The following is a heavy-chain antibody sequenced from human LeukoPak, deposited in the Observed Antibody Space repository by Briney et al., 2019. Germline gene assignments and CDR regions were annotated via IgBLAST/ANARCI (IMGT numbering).Heavy chain of an antibody. CDR3: ASLLWFGIQMRGRWFDP. CDR2: IYYSGST. D-gene: IGHD3-10*01. J-gene: IGHJ5*02. CDR1: GGSISSSSYY. V-gene: IGHV4-39*01. Sequence: PSETLSLTCTVSGGSISSSSYYWGWIRQPPGKGLEWIGSIYYSGSTYYNPSLKSRVTISVDTSKNQFSLKLSSVTAADTAVYYGASLLWFGIQMRGRWFDPWGQGTLVTVSS.